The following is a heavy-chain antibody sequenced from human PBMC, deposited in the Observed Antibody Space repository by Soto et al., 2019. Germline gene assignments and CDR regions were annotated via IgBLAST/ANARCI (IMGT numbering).Heavy chain of an antibody. V-gene: IGHV4-39*01. CDR2: IDYTGNT. CDR1: GGSISSSSYY. CDR3: ARINKGYGTDS. Sequence: LSLTCTVSGGSISSSSYYWGCIRQPPGKGLEWIASIDYTGNTFYNPSLTSRVTISVDTSKNQFSLKVTSVTAADTAVYYCARINKGYGTDSWGQGTLVTVSS. J-gene: IGHJ4*02. D-gene: IGHD5-18*01.